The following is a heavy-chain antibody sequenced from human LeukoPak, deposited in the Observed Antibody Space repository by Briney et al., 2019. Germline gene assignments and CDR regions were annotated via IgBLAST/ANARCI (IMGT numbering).Heavy chain of an antibody. CDR1: GFTFSSYA. J-gene: IGHJ4*02. V-gene: IGHV3-23*01. CDR2: ISGSGGST. CDR3: ASPRPDTSPTRTLGYYFDY. Sequence: GGSLRLSCAASGFTFSSYAMSWVRQAPGKGLEWVSAISGSGGSTYYADSVKGRFTISRDNSKNTLYLQMNSLRAEDTAVYYCASPRPDTSPTRTLGYYFDYWGQGTLVTVSS. D-gene: IGHD1-14*01.